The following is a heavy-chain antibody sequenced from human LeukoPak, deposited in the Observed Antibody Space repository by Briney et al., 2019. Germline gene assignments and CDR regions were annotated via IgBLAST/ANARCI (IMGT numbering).Heavy chain of an antibody. CDR1: GFTFSSYG. V-gene: IGHV3-30*18. D-gene: IGHD4-11*01. J-gene: IGHJ6*02. Sequence: GRSLRLSCAASGFTFSSYGMQWVRQAPGKGLEWVAVISYDGSNKYYADSVKGRFTISRDNSKNTLYLQMNSLRAEDTAVYYCAKDPRYSKPAVKRYYGMDVWGQGTTVTVSS. CDR2: ISYDGSNK. CDR3: AKDPRYSKPAVKRYYGMDV.